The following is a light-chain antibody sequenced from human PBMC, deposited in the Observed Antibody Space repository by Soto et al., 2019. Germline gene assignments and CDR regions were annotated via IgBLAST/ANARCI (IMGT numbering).Light chain of an antibody. Sequence: DIQLTQSPSTLSASVGDRVTITCRASQNINKWLAWHQQRPGKAPKLLIYKASILENGVPLRFSGSGSGTEFTLSISSLQPDDFGTYYCQQFNNELYTFGQGTKLEI. CDR2: KAS. J-gene: IGKJ2*01. V-gene: IGKV1-5*03. CDR3: QQFNNELYT. CDR1: QNINKW.